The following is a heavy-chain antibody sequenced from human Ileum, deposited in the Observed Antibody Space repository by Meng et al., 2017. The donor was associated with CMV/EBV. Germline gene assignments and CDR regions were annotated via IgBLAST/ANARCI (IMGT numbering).Heavy chain of an antibody. CDR3: AREFGFFETPFDL. CDR1: GFSLDEYD. J-gene: IGHJ3*01. CDR2: IKWNGDRT. V-gene: IGHV3-20*01. Sequence: GGSLRLSCAASGFSLDEYDMSWVRQVPGKGLEWVSSIKWNGDRTAFIDSLKGRFTISRDNAKNSLYLHIHSLRIEDKALYHCAREFGFFETPFDLWGQGTLVTVSS. D-gene: IGHD3-3*01.